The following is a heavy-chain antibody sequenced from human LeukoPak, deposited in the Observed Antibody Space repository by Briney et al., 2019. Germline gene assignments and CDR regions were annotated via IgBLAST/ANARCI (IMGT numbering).Heavy chain of an antibody. V-gene: IGHV4-61*02. CDR2: IYTSGKT. Sequence: SETLSLTCTVSGGSIRSGAYYWNWIRQPAGKGLEWIGRIYTSGKTNYNPSLKSRITMFLDTSKNQFSLKLSSVTAADTAVYYCARAWGDIVVVVAATSNWFDPWGQGTLVTVSS. CDR1: GGSIRSGAYY. D-gene: IGHD2-15*01. CDR3: ARAWGDIVVVVAATSNWFDP. J-gene: IGHJ5*02.